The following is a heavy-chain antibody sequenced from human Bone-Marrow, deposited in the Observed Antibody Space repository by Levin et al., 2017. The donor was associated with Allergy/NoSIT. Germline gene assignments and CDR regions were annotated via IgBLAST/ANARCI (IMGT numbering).Heavy chain of an antibody. V-gene: IGHV3-30*18. J-gene: IGHJ3*02. CDR1: GITLRSYG. D-gene: IGHD3-22*01. Sequence: GGSLRLSCAASGITLRSYGMHWVRQAPGKGLEWVAVISYDGSDKWYGGSVKGRFTISRDNSKNTVDLEMNNLRAEDTAMYYCAKTYYYDESGFPYTSLGYDAFDIWGQGTMVTVSS. CDR2: ISYDGSDK. CDR3: AKTYYYDESGFPYTSLGYDAFDI.